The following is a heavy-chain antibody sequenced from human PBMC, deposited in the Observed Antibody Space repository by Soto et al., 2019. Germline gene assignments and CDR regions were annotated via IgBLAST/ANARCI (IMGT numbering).Heavy chain of an antibody. J-gene: IGHJ6*02. CDR2: INPNSGGT. V-gene: IGHV1-2*02. Sequence: GASVKVSCKASGYTFTGYYMHWVRQAPGQGLEWMGWINPNSGGTNYAQKFQGRVTMTRDTSISTAYMERSRLRSDDTAVYYCARDPFRSITIFGVAYGMDVWGQGTTVTVSS. D-gene: IGHD3-3*01. CDR1: GYTFTGYY. CDR3: ARDPFRSITIFGVAYGMDV.